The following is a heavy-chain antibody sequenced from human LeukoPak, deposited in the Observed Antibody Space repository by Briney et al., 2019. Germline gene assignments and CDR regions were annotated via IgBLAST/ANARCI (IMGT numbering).Heavy chain of an antibody. CDR1: RGTFSSYA. J-gene: IGHJ5*02. V-gene: IGHV1-69*13. CDR3: AEYSGWYQNWFDP. CDR2: IIPIFGTA. D-gene: IGHD6-19*01. Sequence: SVKVSCKASRGTFSSYAISWVRQAPGQGLEWMGGIIPIFGTANYAQKFQGRVTITADESTSTAYMELSSLRSEDTAVYYCAEYSGWYQNWFDPWGQGTLVTVSS.